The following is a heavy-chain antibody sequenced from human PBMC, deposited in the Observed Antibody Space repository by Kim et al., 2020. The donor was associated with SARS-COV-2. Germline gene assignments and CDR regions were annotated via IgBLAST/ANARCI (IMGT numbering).Heavy chain of an antibody. Sequence: PSLRSRVTISLETATNQFSLKLSSVTAADTAVYYCAREPIQLWVPYYCFDYWGQGTLVTVSS. J-gene: IGHJ4*02. CDR3: AREPIQLWVPYYCFDY. V-gene: IGHV4-34*01. D-gene: IGHD5-18*01.